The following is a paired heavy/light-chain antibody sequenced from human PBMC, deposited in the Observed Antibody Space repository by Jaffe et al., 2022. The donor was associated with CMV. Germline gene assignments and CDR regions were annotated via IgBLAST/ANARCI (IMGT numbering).Heavy chain of an antibody. CDR1: GFPFNNDA. Sequence: EVQLLESGGGLIEPGGSRRLSCVVSGFPFNNDAMTWVRQAPGKGLEWVAGITPSGKTTYYPDSVRGRFTISRDNSKDTLYLQMNNLRAEDTAVYYCAKIPDFWIGYRPFENWGQGTQVTVSS. D-gene: IGHD3-3*01. V-gene: IGHV3-23*01. J-gene: IGHJ4*02. CDR3: AKIPDFWIGYRPFEN. CDR2: ITPSGKTT.
Light chain of an antibody. J-gene: IGLJ1*01. V-gene: IGLV2-11*01. CDR3: CSHTGSLYI. CDR1: SSEATGYHS. Sequence: QSALTQPRSVSGSPGQSVTITCSGFSSEATGYHSVSWYKQSPGKAPKLIILDVTERPSGVPDRFSGSKSDNAASLTISGLRPEDEAEYYCCSHTGSLYIFGSGTRVTVL. CDR2: DVT.